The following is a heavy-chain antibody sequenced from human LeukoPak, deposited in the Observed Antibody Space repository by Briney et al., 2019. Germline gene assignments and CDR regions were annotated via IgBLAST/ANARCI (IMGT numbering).Heavy chain of an antibody. D-gene: IGHD3-22*01. CDR3: ARESYDSSGYYTY. CDR2: INHSGST. Sequence: SETLSLTCAVYGGSFSGYYWSWIRQPPGKGLEWIGEINHSGSTKYNPSMKSRVTISVDTSKNQFSLRLNSVTAADTAIYYCARESYDSSGYYTYWGQGTLVTVSS. J-gene: IGHJ4*02. CDR1: GGSFSGYY. V-gene: IGHV4-34*01.